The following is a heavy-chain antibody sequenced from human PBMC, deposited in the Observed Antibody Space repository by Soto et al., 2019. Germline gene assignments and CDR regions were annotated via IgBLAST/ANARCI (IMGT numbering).Heavy chain of an antibody. CDR3: ARDLSGSIDY. V-gene: IGHV3-74*01. Sequence: LSWAASGFTFSEFWMHWVRQAPGKGLVWVSRINNDGSDTIYTDSVKGRFTISRDNAKNTLSLQMNSLRAEDTAVYYCARDLSGSIDYWGQGALVTVSS. J-gene: IGHJ4*01. CDR1: GFTFSEFW. D-gene: IGHD1-26*01. CDR2: INNDGSDT.